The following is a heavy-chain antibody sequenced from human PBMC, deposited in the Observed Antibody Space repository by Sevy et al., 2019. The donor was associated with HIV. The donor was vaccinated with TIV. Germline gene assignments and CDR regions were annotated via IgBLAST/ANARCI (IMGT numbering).Heavy chain of an antibody. CDR2: IYSDGRT. CDR3: ARDRGTVADGTSYYNGMGV. J-gene: IGHJ6*02. D-gene: IGHD6-13*01. V-gene: IGHV3-66*01. CDR1: GLSVSDNY. Sequence: GGSLRLSCAASGLSVSDNYMNWVRQAPGKGLELVSVIYSDGRTYYPDSVKGRFSISRDNSKNTLYLHMKSLGAGDTAVYYCARDRGTVADGTSYYNGMGVWGQGTTVTVSS.